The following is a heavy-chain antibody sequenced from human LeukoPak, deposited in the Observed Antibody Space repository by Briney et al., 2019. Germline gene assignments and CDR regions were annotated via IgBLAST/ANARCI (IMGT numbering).Heavy chain of an antibody. J-gene: IGHJ5*02. Sequence: GGSLRLSCAASRFTFDNYAMGWVRQAPGKGLEWVSGISASGGATYYADSVKGRFTISRDNSKNTLYLQMNSLRAEDTAVYYCAKEEGYWFDPWGQGTLVTVSS. V-gene: IGHV3-23*01. CDR3: AKEEGYWFDP. CDR2: ISASGGAT. CDR1: RFTFDNYA.